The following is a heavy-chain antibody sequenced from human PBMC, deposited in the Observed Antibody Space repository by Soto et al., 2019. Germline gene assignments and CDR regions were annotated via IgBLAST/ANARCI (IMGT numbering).Heavy chain of an antibody. CDR1: GFTFSHFA. J-gene: IGHJ6*02. D-gene: IGHD2-2*01. V-gene: IGHV3-23*01. Sequence: GGSLRLSCAASGFTFSHFAMNWVRHSPGKVLEWISGISGSGSSTHDADSVQGRVIISRDNARNSLFLQMNSLRAEDTAVYYCSRAECSNPNCLTACYSYSVGVWCQGXTV. CDR2: ISGSGSST. CDR3: SRAECSNPNCLTACYSYSVGV.